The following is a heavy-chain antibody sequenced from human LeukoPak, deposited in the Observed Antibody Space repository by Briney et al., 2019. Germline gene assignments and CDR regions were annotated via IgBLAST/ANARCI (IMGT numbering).Heavy chain of an antibody. D-gene: IGHD3-10*01. CDR3: AKDDAWLRFGE. J-gene: IGHJ4*02. V-gene: IGHV3-30*04. CDR2: ISYDGSNK. Sequence: GGSLRLSCAASGFTFSNYAMHWVRQAPGKGLEWVAVISYDGSNKYYADSVKGRFTISRDNSKNTLYLEVIGLTAEDTAVYYCAKDDAWLRFGEWSQGTLVTVSS. CDR1: GFTFSNYA.